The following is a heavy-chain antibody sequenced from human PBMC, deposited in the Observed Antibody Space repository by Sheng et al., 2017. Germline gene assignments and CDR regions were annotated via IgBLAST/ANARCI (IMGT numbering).Heavy chain of an antibody. CDR1: GGSFSGYY. D-gene: IGHD6-6*01. Sequence: QVQLQQWGAGLLKPSETLSLTCAVYGGSFSGYYWSWIRQPPGKGLEWIGEINHSGSTNYNPSLKSRVTISVDTSKNQFSLKLSSVTAADTAVYYCARGRHSSSGPGRWFDPWGQGTLVTVSS. CDR3: ARGRHSSSGPGRWFDP. J-gene: IGHJ5*02. CDR2: INHSGST. V-gene: IGHV4-34*01.